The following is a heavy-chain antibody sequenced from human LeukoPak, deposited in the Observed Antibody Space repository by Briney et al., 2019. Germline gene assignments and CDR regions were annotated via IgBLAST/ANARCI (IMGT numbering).Heavy chain of an antibody. D-gene: IGHD6-6*01. V-gene: IGHV3-23*01. CDR3: AKGVATRPLYYFDY. J-gene: IGHJ4*02. CDR2: ISGGGAST. Sequence: GGSLRLSCAASGFTFSSYAMSWVRQAPGKGLEWVSVISGGGASTYNADSVKGRFTISRDNSKNTLYLQTNSLRAEDTAVYYCAKGVATRPLYYFDYWGQGTLVTVSS. CDR1: GFTFSSYA.